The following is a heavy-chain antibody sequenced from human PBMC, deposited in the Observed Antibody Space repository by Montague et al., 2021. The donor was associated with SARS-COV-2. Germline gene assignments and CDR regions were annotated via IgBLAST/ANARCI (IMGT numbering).Heavy chain of an antibody. CDR1: GFTFSGCG. CDR3: AKSLLGVGTTGMDF. CDR2: IIGVSTGT. D-gene: IGHD1-14*01. J-gene: IGHJ4*02. Sequence: SLRLSCAASGFTFSGCGMYWVRRAPGKGLEWLSSIIGVSTGTYYADSVKGRFTISRDNSRDTLYLQMSSLRAEDTAIYYCAKSLLGVGTTGMDFWGQGTLVTVSS. V-gene: IGHV3-23*01.